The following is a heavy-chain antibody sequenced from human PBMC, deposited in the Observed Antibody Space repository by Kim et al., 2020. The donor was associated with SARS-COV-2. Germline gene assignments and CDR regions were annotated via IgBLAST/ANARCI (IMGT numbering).Heavy chain of an antibody. V-gene: IGHV4-39*01. Sequence: YHPSLKRRVTISVDTSKNQFSLKLSSVTAADTAVYYCARAEIWARWFDPWGQGTLVTVSS. J-gene: IGHJ5*02. D-gene: IGHD2-15*01. CDR3: ARAEIWARWFDP.